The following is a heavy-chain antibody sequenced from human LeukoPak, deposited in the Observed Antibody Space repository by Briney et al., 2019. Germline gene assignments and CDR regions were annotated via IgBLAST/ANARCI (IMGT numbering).Heavy chain of an antibody. Sequence: GGSLRLSCAGSGFSFISYAMSWVRQAPGKGLEWVSGISGDKTFYADSVKGRFAISRDSSKNTLYLQMNGLRAEDTAIYYCARVPRGKWFDPWGQGTLVTVSS. V-gene: IGHV3-23*01. CDR2: ISGDKT. CDR3: ARVPRGKWFDP. CDR1: GFSFISYA. J-gene: IGHJ5*02.